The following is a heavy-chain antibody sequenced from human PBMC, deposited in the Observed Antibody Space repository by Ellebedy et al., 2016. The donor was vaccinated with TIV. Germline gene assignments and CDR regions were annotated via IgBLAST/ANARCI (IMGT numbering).Heavy chain of an antibody. CDR2: ISGSGGST. D-gene: IGHD6-13*01. CDR3: ANLGSSSDDF. Sequence: PGGSLRLSCAASGFTFSSYAMSWVRQAPGKGLEWVSGISGSGGSTYYADSVKGRFTISRDNSKNTLYLQMNSLRAEDTAVYYCANLGSSSDDFWGQGTQVTVSS. J-gene: IGHJ4*02. CDR1: GFTFSSYA. V-gene: IGHV3-23*01.